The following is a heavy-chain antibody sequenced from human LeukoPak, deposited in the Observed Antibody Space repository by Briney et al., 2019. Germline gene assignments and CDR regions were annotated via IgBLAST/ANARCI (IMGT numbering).Heavy chain of an antibody. D-gene: IGHD3-22*01. CDR1: GGSFSGYY. J-gene: IGHJ2*01. CDR3: ARGRINYYDSSGNYSDRYFDL. Sequence: SETLSLTCAVDGGSFSGYYWSWIRQPPGKGLEWIGEINHSGSTNYNPSLKSRITISVDTSKNQFSLKLSSVTAADTAVYYCARGRINYYDSSGNYSDRYFDLWGRGTLVTVSS. V-gene: IGHV4-34*01. CDR2: INHSGST.